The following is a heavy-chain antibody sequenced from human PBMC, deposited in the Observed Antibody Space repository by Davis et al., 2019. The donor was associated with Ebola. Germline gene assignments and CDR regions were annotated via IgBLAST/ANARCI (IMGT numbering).Heavy chain of an antibody. CDR3: SKWGISDY. CDR2: ISYDGTNR. D-gene: IGHD1-14*01. Sequence: GESLKISCAASGFTFSFYGMYWVHQAPGKGLEWVAVISYDGTNRYYVDSVKGRFTISRDNSKNTLYLHMNSLRVEDTAKYYCSKWGISDYWGQGTLVTVSS. CDR1: GFTFSFYG. J-gene: IGHJ4*02. V-gene: IGHV3-30*18.